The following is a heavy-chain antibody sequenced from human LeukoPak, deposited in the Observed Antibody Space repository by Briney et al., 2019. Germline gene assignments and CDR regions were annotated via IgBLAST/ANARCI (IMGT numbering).Heavy chain of an antibody. V-gene: IGHV3-11*04. Sequence: GGSLRLSCAASGFTFSDEYMNWIRQAPGKGLEWVSYISGSGNSIYYADSVKGRFTISRDNARNSLYLQMNSLRAEDTAVYYCAKDAQWLVLGWFDPWGQGTLVTVSS. J-gene: IGHJ5*02. CDR2: ISGSGNSI. CDR3: AKDAQWLVLGWFDP. D-gene: IGHD6-19*01. CDR1: GFTFSDEY.